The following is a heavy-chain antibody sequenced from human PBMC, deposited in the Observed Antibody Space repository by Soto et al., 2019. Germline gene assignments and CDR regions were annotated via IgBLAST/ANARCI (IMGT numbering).Heavy chain of an antibody. CDR1: GGSISSYY. V-gene: IGHV4-59*01. Sequence: PSETLSLTCTVSGGSISSYYWSWIRQPPGKGLEWIGYIYYSGSTNYNPSLKSRVTISVDTSKNQFSLKLSSVTAADTAVYYCARIPYYYDSSGYYYYYGMDVWGQGTTVTVSS. CDR2: IYYSGST. CDR3: ARIPYYYDSSGYYYYYGMDV. D-gene: IGHD3-22*01. J-gene: IGHJ6*02.